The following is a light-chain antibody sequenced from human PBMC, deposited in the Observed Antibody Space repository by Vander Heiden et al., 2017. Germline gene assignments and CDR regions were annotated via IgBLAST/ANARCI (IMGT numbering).Light chain of an antibody. CDR3: QTWGTGIRGV. J-gene: IGLJ3*02. V-gene: IGLV4-69*01. Sequence: QLVLPQSPSASASLGASLRLTCTLSSGHSSYAIAWHQQQPEKGPRFLMKLNSDGSHNKGDGIPDRFSGSSSGAERYLTISSLQSEDEADYYCQTWGTGIRGVFGGGTKLTVL. CDR1: SGHSSYA. CDR2: LNSDGSH.